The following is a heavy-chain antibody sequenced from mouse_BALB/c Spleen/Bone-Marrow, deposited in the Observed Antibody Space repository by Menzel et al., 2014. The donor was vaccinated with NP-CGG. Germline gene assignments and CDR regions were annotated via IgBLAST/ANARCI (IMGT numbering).Heavy chain of an antibody. CDR2: INPGSGGT. CDR3: AREGYYGLDY. V-gene: IGHV1-54*03. J-gene: IGHJ2*01. Sequence: QVQLQQSGAKLVRPGTSEKVSCKASGYAFTNYLIEWFKQRPGQGLEWIGVINPGSGGTNFNEKFRGKATLTADKSSSTAYMQLNSLTSDDSAVYFCAREGYYGLDYWGQGTTLTVSS. D-gene: IGHD2-1*01. CDR1: GYAFTNYL.